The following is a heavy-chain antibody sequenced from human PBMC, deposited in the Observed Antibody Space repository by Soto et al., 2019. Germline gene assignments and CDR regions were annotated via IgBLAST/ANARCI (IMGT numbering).Heavy chain of an antibody. CDR1: GFIFTTSD. Sequence: EVQLVESEGGLVQPGGSLRLSCEASGFIFTTSDMSWVRQAPGKGLEWISSITITGDTTHYADSVKGRFTISRDNSRNPVYLQMNSLRVDDTAVYYWEKGGGGDHGYWGQGTLVAVSS. D-gene: IGHD2-21*02. CDR3: EKGGGGDHGY. CDR2: ITITGDTT. J-gene: IGHJ4*02. V-gene: IGHV3-23*04.